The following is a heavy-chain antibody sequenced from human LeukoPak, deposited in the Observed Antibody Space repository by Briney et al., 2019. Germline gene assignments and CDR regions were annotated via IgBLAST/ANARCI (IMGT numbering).Heavy chain of an antibody. J-gene: IGHJ6*03. Sequence: GSLRLSCAASGFTFTSYAMTWVRQAPGKGLEWIGEINHSGSTNYNPSLKSRVTISVDTSKNQFSLKLSSVTAADTAVYYCARGLSRVVSRRTVRYMDVWGKGTTVTVSS. D-gene: IGHD1-14*01. CDR1: GFTFTSYA. CDR2: INHSGST. CDR3: ARGLSRVVSRRTVRYMDV. V-gene: IGHV4-34*01.